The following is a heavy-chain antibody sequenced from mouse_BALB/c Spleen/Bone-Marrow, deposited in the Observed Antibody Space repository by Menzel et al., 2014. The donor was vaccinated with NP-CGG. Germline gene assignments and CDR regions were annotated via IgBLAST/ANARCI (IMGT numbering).Heavy chain of an antibody. CDR3: ANYYYGSSLFAY. V-gene: IGHV14-3*02. CDR2: IDPANGNT. Sequence: DVHLVESGAELVKPGASVKLSCTASGFNIKDTYVHWVKQRPEQGLEWIGRIDPANGNTKYDPKFQGKATITADTSSNTAYLQLSSLTSEDTAVYYCANYYYGSSLFAYWGQGTLVTVSA. CDR1: GFNIKDTY. J-gene: IGHJ3*01. D-gene: IGHD1-1*01.